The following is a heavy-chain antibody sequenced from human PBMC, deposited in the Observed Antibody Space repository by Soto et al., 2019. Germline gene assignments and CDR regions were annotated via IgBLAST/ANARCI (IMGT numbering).Heavy chain of an antibody. Sequence: VGSLRLSCAASGFTFSSYGMHWLRQAPGKGLEWVAVISFDGSNKYYADSVKGRFTISRDNSRNTLYLQMNSLRAEDTAVYYCAKERMEQYQLLPFFDYWGQGTVVTVSS. J-gene: IGHJ4*02. CDR3: AKERMEQYQLLPFFDY. V-gene: IGHV3-30*18. CDR1: GFTFSSYG. D-gene: IGHD2-2*01. CDR2: ISFDGSNK.